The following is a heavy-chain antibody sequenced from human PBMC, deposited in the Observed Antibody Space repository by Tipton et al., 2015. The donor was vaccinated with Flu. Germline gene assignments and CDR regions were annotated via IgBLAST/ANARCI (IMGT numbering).Heavy chain of an antibody. CDR2: IYGGGTT. CDR3: SGTQGTFDI. CDR1: GFTVTSSY. D-gene: IGHD1-26*01. V-gene: IGHV3-53*01. Sequence: GSLRLSCAASGFTVTSSYMSWVRQAPGKGLEWVSVIYGGGTTDYADSVKGRFTISRDKSKNALYLQMSSLRAEDTAVYYCSGTQGTFDIWGQGTMVTVSS. J-gene: IGHJ3*02.